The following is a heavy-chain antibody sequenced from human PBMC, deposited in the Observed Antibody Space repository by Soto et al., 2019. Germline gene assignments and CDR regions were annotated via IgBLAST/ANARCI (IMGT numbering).Heavy chain of an antibody. D-gene: IGHD6-19*01. Sequence: VQLVQSGAEVKKPGASVKISCKASGYTFNSYYMHWVRQAPGQGLAWMGVINPSGDSAGYAQKFQVRVTMTRDTSTSTLYMDLSGLRADDTAVYYCARVGSFEVVAATDYFDHWGQGNLITVSS. V-gene: IGHV1-46*02. CDR2: INPSGDSA. CDR3: ARVGSFEVVAATDYFDH. CDR1: GYTFNSYY. J-gene: IGHJ4*02.